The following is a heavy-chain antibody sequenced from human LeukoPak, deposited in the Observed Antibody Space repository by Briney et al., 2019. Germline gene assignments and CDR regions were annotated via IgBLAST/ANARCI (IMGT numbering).Heavy chain of an antibody. CDR1: GGSISSDSYY. V-gene: IGHV4-61*02. D-gene: IGHD3-22*01. CDR2: IYTSGST. CDR3: ARDINRGVWLSSNWFDP. Sequence: SETLSLTCTVSGGSISSDSYYWNWIRQPAGKGLEWIGRIYTSGSTNYNPSLKSRVTISVDTSKNQFSLKLSSVTAADTAVYYCARDINRGVWLSSNWFDPWGQGTLVTVSS. J-gene: IGHJ5*02.